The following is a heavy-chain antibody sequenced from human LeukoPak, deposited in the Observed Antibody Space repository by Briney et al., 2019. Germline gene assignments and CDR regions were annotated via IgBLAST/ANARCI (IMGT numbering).Heavy chain of an antibody. Sequence: SETLSLTCSVSGGSISNYYWSWIRQPPGKGLEWIGYMYHTGHTMYNSSLKSRVTMSLDTSKNHFSLRLSSVTAADTAVYYCARHHFATPFDYWGPGTLVTVSS. CDR2: MYHTGHT. CDR3: ARHHFATPFDY. V-gene: IGHV4-59*08. J-gene: IGHJ4*02. CDR1: GGSISNYY. D-gene: IGHD2-15*01.